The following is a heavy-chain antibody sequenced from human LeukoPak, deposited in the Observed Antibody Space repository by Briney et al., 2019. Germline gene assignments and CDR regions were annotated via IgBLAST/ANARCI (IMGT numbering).Heavy chain of an antibody. D-gene: IGHD1-26*01. Sequence: AGGSLRLSCAASGFTFSSYAMSWVRQAPGKGREWVSAISGSGGSTYYADSVKGRFTISRDNSKNTLYLQMNSLRAEDTAVYYCAKGLPGGGATSNFDYWGQGTLVTVSS. CDR2: ISGSGGST. CDR3: AKGLPGGGATSNFDY. V-gene: IGHV3-23*01. J-gene: IGHJ4*02. CDR1: GFTFSSYA.